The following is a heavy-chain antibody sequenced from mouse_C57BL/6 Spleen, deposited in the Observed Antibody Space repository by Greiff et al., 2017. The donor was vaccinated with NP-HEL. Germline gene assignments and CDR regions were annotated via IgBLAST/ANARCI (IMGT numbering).Heavy chain of an antibody. CDR2: ISSGGSYT. V-gene: IGHV5-6*01. Sequence: EVKLMESGGDLVKPGGSLKLSCAASGFTFSSYGMSWVRQTPDKRLEWVATISSGGSYTYYPDSVKGRFTISRDNAKNTLYLQMSSLKSEDTAMYYCARQKYGNYETWFAYWGQGTLVTVSA. J-gene: IGHJ3*01. CDR1: GFTFSSYG. D-gene: IGHD2-1*01. CDR3: ARQKYGNYETWFAY.